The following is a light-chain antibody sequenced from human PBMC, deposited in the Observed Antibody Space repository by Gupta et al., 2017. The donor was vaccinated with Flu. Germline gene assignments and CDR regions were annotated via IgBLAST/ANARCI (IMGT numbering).Light chain of an antibody. Sequence: PPTLSASVGDRVTITCRASQSISSWLAWYQQKPGKAPKLLIYKASSLESGVPSRFSGSASGTEFTLTISSLHPDDFATYYCQQDNSYPWTFGQGTRVEIK. V-gene: IGKV1-5*03. CDR3: QQDNSYPWT. CDR2: KAS. CDR1: QSISSW. J-gene: IGKJ1*01.